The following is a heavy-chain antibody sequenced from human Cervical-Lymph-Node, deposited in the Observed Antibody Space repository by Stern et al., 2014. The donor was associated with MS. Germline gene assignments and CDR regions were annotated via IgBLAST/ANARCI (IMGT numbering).Heavy chain of an antibody. CDR1: GDSISSDNW. Sequence: QVQLQESGPGLVKPSGTLSVTCAVSGDSISSDNWWSWVRQPPGKGLEGNGELNHSGSTNYNPSLKSQFTISVDKSKSQSSLKLPSVTAADTAVYYCVRNGFYSMDVWGQGTTVTVS. V-gene: IGHV4-4*02. CDR3: VRNGFYSMDV. D-gene: IGHD2-15*01. J-gene: IGHJ6*02. CDR2: LNHSGST.